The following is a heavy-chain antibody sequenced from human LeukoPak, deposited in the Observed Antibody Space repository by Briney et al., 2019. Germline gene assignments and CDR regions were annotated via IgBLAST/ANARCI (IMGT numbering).Heavy chain of an antibody. J-gene: IGHJ4*02. CDR1: GFTFSSYE. CDR3: AREGHSGWLDY. D-gene: IGHD6-19*01. CDR2: ISSSSSYI. V-gene: IGHV3-21*01. Sequence: GSLRLSCAASGFTFSSYEMNWVRQAPGKGLEWVSSISSSSSYIYYADSVKGRFTISRDNAKNSLYLQMNSLRAEDTAVYYCAREGHSGWLDYWGQGTLVTVSS.